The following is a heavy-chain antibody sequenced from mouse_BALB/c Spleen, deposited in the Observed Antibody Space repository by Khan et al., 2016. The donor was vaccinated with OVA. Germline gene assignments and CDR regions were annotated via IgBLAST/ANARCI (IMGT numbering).Heavy chain of an antibody. V-gene: IGHV2-2*01. CDR2: IRSAGKT. CDR3: ARNSYMYDFTY. Sequence: QVQLKQSGPGLVRPSQTLSITCTVSGFSLTTYGVHWVRQSPGQGLELLGVIRSAGKTDYNAAFISRLSITKDNSKSQASFKMNSLQADDTAMYYGARNSYMYDFTYWGQGTLVTVSA. CDR1: GFSLTTYG. D-gene: IGHD2-14*01. J-gene: IGHJ3*01.